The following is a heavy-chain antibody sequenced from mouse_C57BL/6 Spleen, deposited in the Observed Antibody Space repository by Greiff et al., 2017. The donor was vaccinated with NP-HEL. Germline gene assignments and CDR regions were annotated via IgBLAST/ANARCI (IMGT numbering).Heavy chain of an antibody. V-gene: IGHV1-81*01. CDR3: ASYDGYRFDY. Sequence: QVQLKESGAELARPGASVKLSCKASGYTFTSYGISWVKQRTGQGLEWIGEIYPRSGNTYYNEKFKGKATLTADKSSSTAYMELRSLTSEDSAVYFCASYDGYRFDYWGQGTTLTVSS. CDR2: IYPRSGNT. CDR1: GYTFTSYG. D-gene: IGHD2-3*01. J-gene: IGHJ2*01.